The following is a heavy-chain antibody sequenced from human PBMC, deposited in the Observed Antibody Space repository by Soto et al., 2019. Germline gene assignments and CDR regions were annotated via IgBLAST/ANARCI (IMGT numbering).Heavy chain of an antibody. CDR2: ISYDGSNK. D-gene: IGHD3-22*01. J-gene: IGHJ1*01. Sequence: PGGSLRLSCAASGFTFSSYAMHWVRQAPGKGLEWVAVISYDGSNKYYADSVKGRFTISRDNSKNTLYLQMNSLRAEDTAVYYCAHKSPYDSSGLEYFQHWGQGT. CDR1: GFTFSSYA. CDR3: AHKSPYDSSGLEYFQH. V-gene: IGHV3-30-3*01.